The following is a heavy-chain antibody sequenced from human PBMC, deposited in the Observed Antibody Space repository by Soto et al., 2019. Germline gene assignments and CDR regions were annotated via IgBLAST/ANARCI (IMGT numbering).Heavy chain of an antibody. Sequence: SGPTLVNPTQTLTLTCTFSGFSLSTSGVGVGWIRQPPGKALEWLALIYWDDDKRYSPSLKSRLTITKDTSKNQVVLTMTNMDPVDTATYYCAREHYYDSSGYYGSAFDIWGQGTMVTVSS. CDR2: IYWDDDK. CDR1: GFSLSTSGVG. D-gene: IGHD3-22*01. V-gene: IGHV2-5*02. CDR3: AREHYYDSSGYYGSAFDI. J-gene: IGHJ3*02.